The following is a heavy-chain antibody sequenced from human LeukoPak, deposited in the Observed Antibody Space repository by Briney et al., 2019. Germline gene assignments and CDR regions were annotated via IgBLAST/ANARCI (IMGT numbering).Heavy chain of an antibody. V-gene: IGHV3-23*01. D-gene: IGHD3-22*01. CDR2: ISGSGGST. CDR3: AKSSYYDSSGYYREYYFDY. CDR1: GFTFSTYA. J-gene: IGHJ4*02. Sequence: GGSLRLSCAASGFTFSTYAMSWVRQAPGKGLEWVSAISGSGGSTNYADSVKGRVTVSRDNSKSTLYLQMNSLRAEDTAVYYCAKSSYYDSSGYYREYYFDYWGQGTLVTVSS.